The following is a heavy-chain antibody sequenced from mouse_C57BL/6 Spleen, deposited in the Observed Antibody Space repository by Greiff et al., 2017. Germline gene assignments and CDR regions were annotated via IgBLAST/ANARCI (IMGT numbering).Heavy chain of an antibody. CDR1: GFTFSSYG. CDR3: ATTAQATGVDY. Sequence: EVMLVESGGDLVKPGGSLKLSCAASGFTFSSYGMSWVRQTPDKRLEWVATISSGGSYTYYPDSVKGRFTISRDNAKNTLYLQMSSLKSEDTAMYYCATTAQATGVDYWGQGTSVTVSS. D-gene: IGHD3-2*02. CDR2: ISSGGSYT. V-gene: IGHV5-6*01. J-gene: IGHJ4*01.